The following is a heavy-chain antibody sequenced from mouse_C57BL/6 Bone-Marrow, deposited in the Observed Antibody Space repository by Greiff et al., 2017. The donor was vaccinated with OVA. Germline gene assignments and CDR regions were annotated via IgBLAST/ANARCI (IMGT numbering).Heavy chain of an antibody. CDR2: IYPGSGST. Sequence: VQLQQPGAELVKPGASVKMSCKASGYTFTSYWITWVKQRPGQGLEWIGDIYPGSGSTNYNEKFKSKATLTVDTSSSTAYMQLSSLTSEDSAVYYCARGAYYSNYRYFDVWGTGTTVTVSS. CDR3: ARGAYYSNYRYFDV. CDR1: GYTFTSYW. J-gene: IGHJ1*03. V-gene: IGHV1-55*01. D-gene: IGHD2-5*01.